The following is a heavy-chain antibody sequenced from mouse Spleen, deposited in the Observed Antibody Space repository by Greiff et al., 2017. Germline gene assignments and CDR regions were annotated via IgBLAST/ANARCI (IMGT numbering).Heavy chain of an antibody. CDR2: ISSGGSYT. D-gene: IGHD2-14*01. CDR1: GFAFSSYD. V-gene: IGHV5-9*02. Sequence: EVQRVESGGGLVKPGGSLKLSCAASGFAFSSYDMSWVRQTPEKRLEWVATISSGGSYTYYPDSVKGRFTISRDNARNTLYLQMSSLRSEDTALYYCARQDYRSHFDYWGQGTTLTVSS. J-gene: IGHJ2*01. CDR3: ARQDYRSHFDY.